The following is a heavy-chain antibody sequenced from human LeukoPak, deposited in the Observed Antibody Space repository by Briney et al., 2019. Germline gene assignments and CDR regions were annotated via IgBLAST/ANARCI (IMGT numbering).Heavy chain of an antibody. J-gene: IGHJ4*02. CDR3: ARTYGSGKGDFDY. Sequence: GESLKVSCTGSGYSFTSYWIGWVRQMPGKGLEWMGIIYPGDSNTIYSPSFQGRVTISADKSISTAYLQWSSLKASDTAMYYCARTYGSGKGDFDYWGQGTLVTVSS. CDR2: IYPGDSNT. V-gene: IGHV5-51*01. CDR1: GYSFTSYW. D-gene: IGHD3-10*01.